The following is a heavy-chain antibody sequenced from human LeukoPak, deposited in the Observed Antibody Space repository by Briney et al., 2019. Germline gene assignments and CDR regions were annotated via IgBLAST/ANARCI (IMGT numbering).Heavy chain of an antibody. J-gene: IGHJ3*02. CDR3: ARDLLGYCSGGSCYSAFDI. V-gene: IGHV4-59*06. CDR2: IYYSGST. D-gene: IGHD2-15*01. Sequence: SETLSLTCTVSGGSINSYYWSWIRQHPGKGLEWIGYIYYSGSTYYNPSLKSRVTISVDTSKNQFSLKLSSVTAADTAVYYCARDLLGYCSGGSCYSAFDIWGQGTMVTVSS. CDR1: GGSINSYY.